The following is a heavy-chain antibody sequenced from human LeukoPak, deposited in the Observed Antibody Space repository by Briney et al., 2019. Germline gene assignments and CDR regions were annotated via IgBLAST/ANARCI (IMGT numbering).Heavy chain of an antibody. CDR1: GLNVSRNY. CDR2: IYAVYSGATI. Sequence: GGSLRLSCASSGLNVSRNYMSWVRQAPGTGPQWVSVIYAVYSGATIHYADSVKGRFTISRDNSKNTLFLQMDSLRAEDTAVYYCATVADFGDYYFDYWGQGTLVTVSS. V-gene: IGHV3-53*01. CDR3: ATVADFGDYYFDY. J-gene: IGHJ4*02. D-gene: IGHD4-17*01.